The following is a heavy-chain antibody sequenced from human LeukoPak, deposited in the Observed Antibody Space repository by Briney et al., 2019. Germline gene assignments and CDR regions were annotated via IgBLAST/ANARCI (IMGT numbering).Heavy chain of an antibody. V-gene: IGHV3-30*02. D-gene: IGHD3-3*01. Sequence: GSLRLSCAASGFTISSYGMHWVRQAPGKGLEWVACIYPDGNNKDYADSVKGRFIISRDNSKNILFLQMNSLRAADTAVYYCAKDWSGNYNWSDPWGQGTLVTVSS. J-gene: IGHJ5*02. CDR2: IYPDGNNK. CDR1: GFTISSYG. CDR3: AKDWSGNYNWSDP.